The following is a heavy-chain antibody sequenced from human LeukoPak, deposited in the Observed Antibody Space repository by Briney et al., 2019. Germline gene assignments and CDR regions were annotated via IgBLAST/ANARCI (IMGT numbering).Heavy chain of an antibody. CDR3: ARANTIFGVVIRSFDY. Sequence: QSGGSLRLSCAASGFTFSSYWMHWVRQAPGKGLVWVSRINSDGISTSYADSVKGRFTISRDNAKNTLYLQMNSLRAEDTAVYYCARANTIFGVVIRSFDYWGQGTLVTVSS. CDR2: INSDGIST. D-gene: IGHD3-3*01. J-gene: IGHJ4*02. CDR1: GFTFSSYW. V-gene: IGHV3-74*01.